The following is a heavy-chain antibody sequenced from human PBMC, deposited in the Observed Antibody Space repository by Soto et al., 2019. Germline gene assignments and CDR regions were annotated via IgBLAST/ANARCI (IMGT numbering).Heavy chain of an antibody. D-gene: IGHD2-2*01. CDR2: IYPGDSDT. CDR1: GYSFTSYW. J-gene: IGHJ3*02. CDR3: ARRYCSSTSCYLNAFDI. Sequence: GESLKISCKGSGYSFTSYWIGWVRQMPGKGLEWMGIIYPGDSDTRYSPSFQGQVTISADKSISTAYLQWSSLEASDTAMYYCARRYCSSTSCYLNAFDIWGQGTMVTVS. V-gene: IGHV5-51*01.